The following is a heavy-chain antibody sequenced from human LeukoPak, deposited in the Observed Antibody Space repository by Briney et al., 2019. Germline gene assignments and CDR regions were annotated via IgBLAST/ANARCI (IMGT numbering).Heavy chain of an antibody. D-gene: IGHD2-8*01. CDR2: ISASGAAS. J-gene: IGHJ4*02. Sequence: PGGSLRLSCAASGFTFHNFAMSWVRQAPGEGLEWVSSISASGAASYHADSAKGRFTISRDNSKNTLYLQMSSLRAEDTAVYYCAKDYQENGAYVGYLEHWGQGTLVTVSS. CDR3: AKDYQENGAYVGYLEH. V-gene: IGHV3-23*01. CDR1: GFTFHNFA.